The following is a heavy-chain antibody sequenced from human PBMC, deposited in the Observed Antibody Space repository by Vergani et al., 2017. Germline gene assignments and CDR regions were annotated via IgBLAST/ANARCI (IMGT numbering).Heavy chain of an antibody. CDR1: GGTFSSYA. V-gene: IGHV1-69*13. CDR3: ARVSSSGWYDWEADWFDP. Sequence: QVQLVQSGAEVKKPGSSVKVSCKASGGTFSSYAISWVRQAPGQGVKWMVRIIPIFGTANYAQTFQGRVTLTADESTSTAYMELSSLRSEDTAVYYCARVSSSGWYDWEADWFDPWDQGTLVTVS. CDR2: IIPIFGTA. J-gene: IGHJ5*02. D-gene: IGHD6-19*01.